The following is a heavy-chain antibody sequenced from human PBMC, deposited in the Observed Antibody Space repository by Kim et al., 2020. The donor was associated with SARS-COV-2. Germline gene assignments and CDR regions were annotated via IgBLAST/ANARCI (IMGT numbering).Heavy chain of an antibody. D-gene: IGHD1-26*01. CDR1: GFTLSAYW. CDR2: INSDGSDT. CDR3: ASPLATIWDHYLDL. J-gene: IGHJ2*01. V-gene: IGHV3-74*01. Sequence: GGSLRLSCAGSGFTLSAYWMHWVRQAPGKGLVWVSHINSDGSDTFYADSVRGRFTISRDNAKNTLYLQMNSLRDEDTAVYYCASPLATIWDHYLDLWGRGTLVTVSS.